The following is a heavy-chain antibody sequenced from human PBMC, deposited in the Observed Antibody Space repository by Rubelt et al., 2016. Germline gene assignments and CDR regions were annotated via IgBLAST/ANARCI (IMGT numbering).Heavy chain of an antibody. CDR3: ARPGYIDS. Sequence: DVRLVESGGGLVQPGGSLRLSCAASGFTFTRFAMHWVRQAPGRGLEWVSAVSGRVGSGDTFYADSVQGRITISRDNSKNTLYLQMNSLRAEDTAVYYCARPGYIDSWGQGTLVTVSS. CDR2: VSGRVGSGDT. V-gene: IGHV3-23*04. J-gene: IGHJ4*02. D-gene: IGHD5-12*01. CDR1: GFTFTRFA.